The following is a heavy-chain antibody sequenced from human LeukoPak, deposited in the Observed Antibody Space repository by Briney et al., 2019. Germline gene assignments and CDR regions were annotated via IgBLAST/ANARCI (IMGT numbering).Heavy chain of an antibody. CDR2: IYWNDDN. V-gene: IGHV2-5*01. J-gene: IGHJ4*02. Sequence: SAPTLVKPTQTLTLTCTFSGFSLSTSGVGVGWIRQPPGKALEWLALIYWNDDNRYSPSLKSRLTITKDTSKNQVVLTMTNMDPVDTATYYCAQGYSSSSWENWGQGTLVTVSS. D-gene: IGHD6-13*01. CDR3: AQGYSSSSWEN. CDR1: GFSLSTSGVG.